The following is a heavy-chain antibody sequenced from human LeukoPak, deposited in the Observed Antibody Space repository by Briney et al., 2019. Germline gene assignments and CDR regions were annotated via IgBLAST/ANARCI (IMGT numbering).Heavy chain of an antibody. CDR2: INPNSGGT. V-gene: IGHV1-2*02. CDR1: GYTFTGYY. J-gene: IGHJ4*02. D-gene: IGHD3-9*01. Sequence: ASVKVSCKASGYTFTGYYMHWVRQAPGQGLEWMRWINPNSGGTNYAQKFQGRVTMTRDTSISTAYMELSRLRSDDTAVYYCARDRVRSSYILGYWGQGTLVTVSS. CDR3: ARDRVRSSYILGY.